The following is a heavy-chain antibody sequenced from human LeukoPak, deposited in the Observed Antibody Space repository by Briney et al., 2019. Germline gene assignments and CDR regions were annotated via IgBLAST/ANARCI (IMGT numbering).Heavy chain of an antibody. D-gene: IGHD5-12*01. CDR2: ISSSSSYI. CDR1: GFTFNSYS. CDR3: ARSPDIVATITFDY. Sequence: GGSLRLSCAASGFTFNSYSMNWVRQAPGKGLEWVSSISSSSSYIYYADSVKGRFTISRDNAKNSLYLQMNSLRAEDTAVYYCARSPDIVATITFDYWGQGTLVTVSS. V-gene: IGHV3-21*01. J-gene: IGHJ4*02.